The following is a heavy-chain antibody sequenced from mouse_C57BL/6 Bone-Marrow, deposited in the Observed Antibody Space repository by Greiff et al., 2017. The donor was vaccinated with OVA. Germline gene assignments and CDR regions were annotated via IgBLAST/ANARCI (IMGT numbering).Heavy chain of an antibody. Sequence: EVKLVESGGGLVQPGGSLSLSCAASGFTFTDYYMSWVRQPPGKALEWLGFIRNKANGYTTEYSASVKGRFTISRDNSQSILYLQMNALRAEDSTTYYCARWRGYYAMDYGGQGTSVTVSS. CDR3: ARWRGYYAMDY. J-gene: IGHJ4*01. CDR2: IRNKANGYTT. CDR1: GFTFTDYY. V-gene: IGHV7-3*01.